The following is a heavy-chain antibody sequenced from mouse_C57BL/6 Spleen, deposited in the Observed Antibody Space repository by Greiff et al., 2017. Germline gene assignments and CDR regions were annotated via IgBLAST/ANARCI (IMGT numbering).Heavy chain of an antibody. J-gene: IGHJ4*01. D-gene: IGHD1-1*01. CDR2: INPSNGGT. V-gene: IGHV1-53*01. CDR1: GYTFTSYW. Sequence: VQLQQPGAELVKPGASVKLSCKASGYTFTSYWMHWVKQRPGQGLEWIGNINPSNGGTNYNEKFKSKATLTVDKSSSTAYMQLSSLTSEDSAVYDCARGYYGSSYAMDYWGQGTTVTVSS. CDR3: ARGYYGSSYAMDY.